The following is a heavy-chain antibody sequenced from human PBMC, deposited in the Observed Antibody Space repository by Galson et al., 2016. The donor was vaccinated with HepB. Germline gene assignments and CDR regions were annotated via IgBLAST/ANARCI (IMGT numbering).Heavy chain of an antibody. CDR3: ASGAHSGTYYTILNYYFEY. Sequence: SLRLSCAASGFTVSSNCMSWVRQAPGKGLEWVSLICDGGSASYTDSVKDSLTISRDNSKNTLYLQMNSLRAEDTAVYYCASGAHSGTYYTILNYYFEYWGQGTLVTVSS. CDR2: ICDGGSA. V-gene: IGHV3-66*01. CDR1: GFTVSSNC. J-gene: IGHJ4*02. D-gene: IGHD1-26*01.